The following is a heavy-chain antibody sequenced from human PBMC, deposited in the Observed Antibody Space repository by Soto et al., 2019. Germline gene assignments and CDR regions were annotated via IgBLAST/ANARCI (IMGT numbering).Heavy chain of an antibody. D-gene: IGHD3-22*01. Sequence: SETLSLTCAVYGGSFSGYYWSWIRQPPGKGLEWIGEINHSGSTSYNPSLKSRVTISVDTSKNQFSLKLSSVTAADTAVYYCARGSVIYDSSGYYFDYWGQGTLVTVSS. V-gene: IGHV4-34*01. J-gene: IGHJ4*02. CDR2: INHSGST. CDR3: ARGSVIYDSSGYYFDY. CDR1: GGSFSGYY.